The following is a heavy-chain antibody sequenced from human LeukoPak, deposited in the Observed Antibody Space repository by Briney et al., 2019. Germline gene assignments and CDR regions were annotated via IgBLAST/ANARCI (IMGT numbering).Heavy chain of an antibody. CDR2: INHSGST. CDR3: AGALVLIGGMDV. V-gene: IGHV4-34*01. Sequence: SETLSLTCAVCGGSFSGYYWSWIRQPPGKGLEWIGEINHSGSTNYNPSLKSRVTISVDTSKNQFSLKLSSVTAADTAVYYCAGALVLIGGMDVWGQGTTVTVSS. CDR1: GGSFSGYY. J-gene: IGHJ6*02.